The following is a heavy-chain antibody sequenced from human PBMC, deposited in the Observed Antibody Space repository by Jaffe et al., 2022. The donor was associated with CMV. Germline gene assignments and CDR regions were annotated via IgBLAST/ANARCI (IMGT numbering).Heavy chain of an antibody. CDR1: GFTFSDYY. V-gene: IGHV3-11*01. D-gene: IGHD6-19*01. Sequence: QVQLVESGGGLVKPGGSLRLSCAGSGFTFSDYYMSWIRQAPGKGLEWVSYISSTGHTMDSADSVKGRFTISRANAKSSLYLQMNSLRVEDTAVYYCARDRGAVTGDYFDLWGQGTLVTVSS. J-gene: IGHJ4*02. CDR3: ARDRGAVTGDYFDL. CDR2: ISSTGHTM.